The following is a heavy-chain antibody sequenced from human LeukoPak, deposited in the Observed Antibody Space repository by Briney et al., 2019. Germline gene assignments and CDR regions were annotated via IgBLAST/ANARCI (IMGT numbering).Heavy chain of an antibody. D-gene: IGHD3-10*01. CDR3: ARGNKITHGP. Sequence: AAVKVSRKASGYTFTSYAMNRVRQAPVQGREGVGLINTNTGNPTYAQGFTGRFVFSLDTSVSTAYLQISSLKAEDTALYYCARGNKITHGPWGQGTLVTVSS. J-gene: IGHJ5*02. CDR1: GYTFTSYA. CDR2: INTNTGNP. V-gene: IGHV7-4-1*02.